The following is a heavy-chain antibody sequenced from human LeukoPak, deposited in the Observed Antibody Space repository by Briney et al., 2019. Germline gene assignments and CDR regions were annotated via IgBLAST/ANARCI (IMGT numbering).Heavy chain of an antibody. J-gene: IGHJ4*02. CDR3: ATELLYCSSTSCYRSGFDY. D-gene: IGHD2-2*02. CDR1: GATFIKYA. V-gene: IGHV1-69*13. CDR2: IFPIFGTA. Sequence: ASVKVSCKASGATFIKYAITWVRQAPGQGLEWMGGIFPIFGTANYVQKFQGRVTITADESTSTAYMELSSLRSEETAVYYCATELLYCSSTSCYRSGFDYWGQGTLVTVSS.